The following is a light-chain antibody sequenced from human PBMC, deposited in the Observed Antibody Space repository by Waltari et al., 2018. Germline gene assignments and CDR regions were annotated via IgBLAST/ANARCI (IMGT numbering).Light chain of an antibody. J-gene: IGKJ1*01. V-gene: IGKV3-20*01. CDR1: QSVSRA. CDR2: GAS. Sequence: EIVLAQSPGTLSLYPGERATLSCRAGQSVSRALAWSQQKPGQAPRLLLYGASIRTTGMPDRFSGSGSGTDFSLTITRLEPEDFAVYFCQHYVRLPATFGQGTKVEIK. CDR3: QHYVRLPAT.